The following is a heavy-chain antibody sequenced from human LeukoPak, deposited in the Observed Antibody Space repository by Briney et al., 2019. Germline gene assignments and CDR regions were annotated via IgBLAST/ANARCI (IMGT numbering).Heavy chain of an antibody. CDR1: GFTFSSYG. D-gene: IGHD6-13*01. J-gene: IGHJ4*02. V-gene: IGHV3-30*03. CDR3: AHISSSWPDY. CDR2: ISYDGSNK. Sequence: GGSLRLSCAASGFTFSSYGMHWVRQAPGKGLEWVAVISYDGSNKYYAASVKGRFTISRDNSKNTLYLQMNSLRAEDTAVYYCAHISSSWPDYWGQGTLVTVSS.